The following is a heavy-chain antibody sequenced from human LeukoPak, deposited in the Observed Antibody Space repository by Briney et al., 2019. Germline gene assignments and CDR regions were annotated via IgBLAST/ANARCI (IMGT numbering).Heavy chain of an antibody. CDR2: ITSSSSYI. CDR1: GFTFSNYN. V-gene: IGHV3-21*04. CDR3: ARTDILTINWFDP. D-gene: IGHD3-9*01. J-gene: IGHJ5*02. Sequence: GGSLRLSCAASGFTFSNYNMNWVRHAPGKGLEWVSSITSSSSYIYYADSVKGRFTISRDNAKNSLYLQMNSLRAEDTAVYYCARTDILTINWFDPWGQGTLVTVSS.